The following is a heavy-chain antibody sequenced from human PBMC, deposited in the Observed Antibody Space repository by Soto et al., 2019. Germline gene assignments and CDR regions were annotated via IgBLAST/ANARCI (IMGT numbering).Heavy chain of an antibody. V-gene: IGHV3-30*18. D-gene: IGHD1-26*01. J-gene: IGHJ4*02. CDR2: ISYDGSNK. CDR3: AKDGSPPIVGAVLYFDY. Sequence: QVQLVESGGGVVQPGRSLRLSCAASGFTFSSYGMHWVRQAPGKGLEWVAVISYDGSNKYYADSVKGRFTISRDNSKNTLYLQMNSLRAEDTAMYYCAKDGSPPIVGAVLYFDYWGQGTLVTVSS. CDR1: GFTFSSYG.